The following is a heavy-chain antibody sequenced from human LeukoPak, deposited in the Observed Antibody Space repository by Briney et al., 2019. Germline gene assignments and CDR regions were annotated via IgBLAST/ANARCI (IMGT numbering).Heavy chain of an antibody. Sequence: LGESLKISCQASGYTFSTYWIAWVRQTPGKGLEWMGIIYPADSDTRWNPSFQGQVVISVEKSNNTAYLQWSSLKVSDAAMYYCARSGGGTTGRGFDHWGQGTLVTVSS. V-gene: IGHV5-51*01. CDR2: IYPADSDT. D-gene: IGHD1-1*01. CDR1: GYTFSTYW. J-gene: IGHJ4*02. CDR3: ARSGGGTTGRGFDH.